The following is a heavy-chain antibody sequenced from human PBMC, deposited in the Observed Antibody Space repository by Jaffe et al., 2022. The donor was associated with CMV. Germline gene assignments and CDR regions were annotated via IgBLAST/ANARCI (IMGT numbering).Heavy chain of an antibody. CDR3: AKAPIWNKGVYYYYYMDV. D-gene: IGHD1-1*01. CDR2: ISGSGGST. J-gene: IGHJ6*03. CDR1: GFTFSSYA. V-gene: IGHV3-23*04. Sequence: EVQLVESGGGLVQPGGSLRLSCAASGFTFSSYAMSWVRQAPGKGLEWVSAISGSGGSTYYADSVKGRFTISRDNSKNTLYLQMNSLRAEDTAVYYCAKAPIWNKGVYYYYYMDVWGKGTTVTVSS.